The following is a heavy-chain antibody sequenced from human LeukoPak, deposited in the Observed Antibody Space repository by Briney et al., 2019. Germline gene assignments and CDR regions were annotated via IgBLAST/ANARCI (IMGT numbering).Heavy chain of an antibody. V-gene: IGHV4-4*07. CDR2: IYTSGNT. CDR1: DGSISSYY. J-gene: IGHJ5*02. D-gene: IGHD6-19*01. CDR3: ARDRNSGWSTPFDP. Sequence: SETLSLTCTVSDGSISSYYWSWIRQPAGKGLEWIGRIYTSGNTNYNPSLKSRVTISVDASKNQFSLKLSSVTAADTAMYYCARDRNSGWSTPFDPWGQGTLVTVSS.